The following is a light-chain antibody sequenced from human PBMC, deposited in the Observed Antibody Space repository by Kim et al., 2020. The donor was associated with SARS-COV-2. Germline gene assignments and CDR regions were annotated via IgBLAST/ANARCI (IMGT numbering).Light chain of an antibody. V-gene: IGLV6-57*03. CDR1: NGSIARNY. CDR3: QSYDNTEWV. CDR2: GHS. Sequence: GKTVTISCTRSNGSIARNYVQWFQQRPASAPTTVIYGHSHRPSGVPERFSGSIDRSSNSAALTISGLKTEDEADYYCQSYDNTEWVLGGGTQLTVL. J-gene: IGLJ3*02.